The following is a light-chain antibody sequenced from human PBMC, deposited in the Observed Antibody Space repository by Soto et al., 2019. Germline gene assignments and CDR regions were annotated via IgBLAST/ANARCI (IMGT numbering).Light chain of an antibody. V-gene: IGLV1-51*01. CDR2: DTD. Sequence: QSVLTQPPSVSAAPGQKVTISCSGSTSNIATNYVSWYRQFPGAAPKLLIYDTDPRPLEIPDRFSGSKSGTSATLDITDLQTGDEADYYCGAWDSSLSAGVFGTGTKVTVL. J-gene: IGLJ1*01. CDR3: GAWDSSLSAGV. CDR1: TSNIATNY.